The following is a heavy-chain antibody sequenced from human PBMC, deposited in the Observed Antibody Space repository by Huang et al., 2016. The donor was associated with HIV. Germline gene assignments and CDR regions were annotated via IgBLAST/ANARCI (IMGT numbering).Heavy chain of an antibody. V-gene: IGHV3-74*01. CDR2: INSDGGST. Sequence: EVQLVESGGGLVQPGGSLRLSCAASGFSISSDWMHWVRQAPGKGLVWVSRINSDGGSTSYVDSVKGRFTISRDNAKNTLYLQMNSLRAEDTAVYYCARDPRIQSWLNFFDYWGQGTLVSVSS. J-gene: IGHJ4*02. CDR1: GFSISSDW. CDR3: ARDPRIQSWLNFFDY. D-gene: IGHD3-22*01.